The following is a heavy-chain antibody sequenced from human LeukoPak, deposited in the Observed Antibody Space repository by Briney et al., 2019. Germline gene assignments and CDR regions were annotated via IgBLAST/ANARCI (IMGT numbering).Heavy chain of an antibody. CDR3: ATDSNYYYYYAIDV. V-gene: IGHV1-46*01. D-gene: IGHD4-11*01. J-gene: IGHJ6*02. CDR1: GYTFTSYC. CDR2: INPSGGST. Sequence: AASVNVSWKASGYTFTSYCMHWVRQAPGQGIEWMGIINPSGGSTSYAQKFQGRVTMTRDTSTSTVYMELSSLRSEDTAVYYCATDSNYYYYYAIDVWGQGTTVTVSS.